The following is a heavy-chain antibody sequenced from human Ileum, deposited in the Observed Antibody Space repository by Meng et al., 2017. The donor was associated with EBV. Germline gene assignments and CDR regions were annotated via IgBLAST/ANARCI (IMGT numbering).Heavy chain of an antibody. J-gene: IGHJ4*02. D-gene: IGHD6-13*01. Sequence: QGQLTQWGAGLVNPSETLSLTCAVYGGSFSGYYWTWIRQPPGKGLEWIGEINHSGSTNYNPSLKSRVTISVDKNQFSLKLSSVTAADTAVYYCARGFYTYGSSCFDYWGQGTLVTVSS. CDR2: INHSGST. V-gene: IGHV4-34*01. CDR1: GGSFSGYY. CDR3: ARGFYTYGSSCFDY.